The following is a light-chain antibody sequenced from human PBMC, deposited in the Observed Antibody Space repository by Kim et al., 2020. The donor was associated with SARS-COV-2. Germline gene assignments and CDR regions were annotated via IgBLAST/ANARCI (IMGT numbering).Light chain of an antibody. CDR3: MQDRRGNT. J-gene: IGKJ2*01. Sequence: DIVMTQSQLSQPVTPGEPASISCRSSQSLLDSDGNNYLDWYLQKPGQAPQLLIYLGSNRASGVPDMFSGSGSGTDFTLKISRVEAEDVGVYYCMQDRRGNTFGQGTKLEI. CDR1: QSLLDSDGNNY. CDR2: LGS. V-gene: IGKV2-28*01.